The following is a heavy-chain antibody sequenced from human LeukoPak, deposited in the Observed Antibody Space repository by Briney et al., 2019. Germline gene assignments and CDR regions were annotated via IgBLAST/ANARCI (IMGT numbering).Heavy chain of an antibody. V-gene: IGHV1-24*01. CDR3: ATDYYYDSSGSYYTVDY. Sequence: ASVTVSCKVSGYTLTELSMHWVRQAPGKGLEWMGGFDPEDGEAFYAQKFQGRVTMTEDTSTDTAYMELSSLRSEDTAVYYCATDYYYDSSGSYYTVDYWGQGTLVTVSS. CDR1: GYTLTELS. D-gene: IGHD3-22*01. CDR2: FDPEDGEA. J-gene: IGHJ4*02.